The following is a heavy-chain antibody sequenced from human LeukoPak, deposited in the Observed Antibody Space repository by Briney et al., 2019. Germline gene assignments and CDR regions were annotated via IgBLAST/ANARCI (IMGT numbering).Heavy chain of an antibody. CDR3: ASRYCSGGSCYSINWFDP. V-gene: IGHV3-48*04. J-gene: IGHJ5*02. CDR1: GFTFSSYS. D-gene: IGHD2-15*01. Sequence: GGSLRLSCAASGFTFSSYSMSWIRQAPGKGLEWVSYISSSGSTIYYADSVKGRFTISRDNAKNSLYLQMNSLRAEDTAVYYCASRYCSGGSCYSINWFDPWGQGTLVTVSS. CDR2: ISSSGSTI.